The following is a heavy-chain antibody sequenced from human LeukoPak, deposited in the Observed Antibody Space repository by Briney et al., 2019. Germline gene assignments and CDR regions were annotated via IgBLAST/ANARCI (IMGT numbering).Heavy chain of an antibody. V-gene: IGHV3-21*01. D-gene: IGHD1-26*01. CDR1: GFTFSSYS. CDR2: ISSSSSYI. Sequence: PGGSLRLSCAASGFTFSSYSMNWVRQAPGKGLEWVSSISSSSSYIYYADSVKGRFTISRDNAKNSLYLQMNSLRAEDTAVYYCARDPGGSYPYYFDYWGQGTLVTVSS. J-gene: IGHJ4*02. CDR3: ARDPGGSYPYYFDY.